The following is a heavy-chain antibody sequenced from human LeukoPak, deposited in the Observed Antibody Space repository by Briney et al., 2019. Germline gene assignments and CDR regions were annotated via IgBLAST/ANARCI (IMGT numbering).Heavy chain of an antibody. CDR1: GFTFSSYA. CDR2: IYSGGST. J-gene: IGHJ4*02. V-gene: IGHV3-66*01. D-gene: IGHD6-13*01. Sequence: GGSLRLSCAASGFTFSSYAMSWVRQAPGKGLEWVSVIYSGGSTNYADSVKGRFTISRDNSKNTLYLQMNSLRAEDTAVYYCARGGAAAGIAWGQGTLVTVSS. CDR3: ARGGAAAGIA.